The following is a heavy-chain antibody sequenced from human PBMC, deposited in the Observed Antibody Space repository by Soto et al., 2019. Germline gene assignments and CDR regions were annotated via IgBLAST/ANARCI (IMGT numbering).Heavy chain of an antibody. CDR1: GGSISSSSHY. Sequence: QLQLQESGPGLVKPSETLSLTCTVSGGSISSSSHYWGWVRQPPGKGLEWIASIKYSGNTSYNPSLNSRATISVDTSENQLSLKLSSVTAADTAGYHCASHGITGIYYAASDYWGQGTLVTVTS. J-gene: IGHJ4*02. D-gene: IGHD1-26*01. CDR2: IKYSGNT. CDR3: ASHGITGIYYAASDY. V-gene: IGHV4-39*01.